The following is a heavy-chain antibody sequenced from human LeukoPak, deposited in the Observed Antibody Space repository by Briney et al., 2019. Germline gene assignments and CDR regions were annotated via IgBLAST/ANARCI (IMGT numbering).Heavy chain of an antibody. CDR1: GFSFSSYN. D-gene: IGHD3-22*01. V-gene: IGHV3-48*04. CDR2: ISSTSSTI. J-gene: IGHJ3*02. CDR3: ARGPYDSSGYYYPTDAFDI. Sequence: PGGSLRLSCEASGFSFSSYNMNWVRQAPGKGLEWVSYISSTSSTIYYADSVKGRFTISRDNAKNSLYLQMNSLRAEDTAVYYCARGPYDSSGYYYPTDAFDIWGQGTMVTVSS.